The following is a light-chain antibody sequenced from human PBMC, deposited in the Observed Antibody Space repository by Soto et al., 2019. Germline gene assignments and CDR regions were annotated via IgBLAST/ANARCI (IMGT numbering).Light chain of an antibody. CDR1: SSDVGGYNY. Sequence: QSVLTQPPSASGSPGQSVTISCTGTSSDVGGYNYVSWYQQHPGKAPKLMIYEVTKRPSGVPDGFSGSKSGNTASLTVSGLLAEDEADYYCSSHAGIINVVFGGGTKLTVL. CDR2: EVT. V-gene: IGLV2-8*01. J-gene: IGLJ3*02. CDR3: SSHAGIINVV.